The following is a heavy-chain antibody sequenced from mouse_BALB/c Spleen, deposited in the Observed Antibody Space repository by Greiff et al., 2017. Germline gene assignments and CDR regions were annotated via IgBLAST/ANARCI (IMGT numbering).Heavy chain of an antibody. CDR2: ISYDGSN. Sequence: DVQLQESGPGLVKPSQSLSLTCSVTGYSITSGYYWNWIRQFPGNKLEWMGYISYDGSNNYNPSLKNRISITRDTSKNQFFLKLNSVTTEDTATYYCARIDYGFYAMDYWGQGTSVTVSS. V-gene: IGHV3-6*02. J-gene: IGHJ4*01. D-gene: IGHD1-2*01. CDR1: GYSITSGYY. CDR3: ARIDYGFYAMDY.